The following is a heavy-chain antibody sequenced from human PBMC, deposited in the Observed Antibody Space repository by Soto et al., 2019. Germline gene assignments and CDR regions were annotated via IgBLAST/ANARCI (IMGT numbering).Heavy chain of an antibody. J-gene: IGHJ3*02. Sequence: GGSLRLSCAASGFTFSSYAMHWVRQAPGKGLEWVAVISYDGSNKYYADSVKGRFTISRDNSKNTLYLQMNSLRAEDTAVYYCAREDYGSGWYGGAFDIWGQGTMVTVSS. CDR1: GFTFSSYA. D-gene: IGHD6-19*01. V-gene: IGHV3-30-3*01. CDR3: AREDYGSGWYGGAFDI. CDR2: ISYDGSNK.